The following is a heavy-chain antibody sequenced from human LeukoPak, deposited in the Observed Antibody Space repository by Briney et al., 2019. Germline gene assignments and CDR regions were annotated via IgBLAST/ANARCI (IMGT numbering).Heavy chain of an antibody. CDR2: TFPGGST. V-gene: IGHV3-66*01. J-gene: IGHJ4*02. Sequence: PGGTLRLSCAASGLSVSSSYMSWVRQAPGKGLEWVSNTFPGGSTYSADSVKGRFTLSRDSSKNTIYLQMNSLRAEDTAVYYCARATNYCSGGSCYSSYWGQGTLVTVSS. CDR3: ARATNYCSGGSCYSSY. D-gene: IGHD2-15*01. CDR1: GLSVSSSY.